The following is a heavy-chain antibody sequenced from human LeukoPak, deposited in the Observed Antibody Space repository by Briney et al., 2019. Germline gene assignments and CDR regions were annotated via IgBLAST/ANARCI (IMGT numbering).Heavy chain of an antibody. J-gene: IGHJ6*03. D-gene: IGHD7-27*01. CDR3: AKAPATGEGYYFYYMDV. CDR2: NNGRVATT. Sequence: GGPLRLSCAASGFASGFTFSSYAMSWVRQAPGKGLEWVASNNGRVATTYYADSVKCRFTISRDNSKNTLYLQMNSLGADDTAVYYCAKAPATGEGYYFYYMDVWGKGTTVTVSS. V-gene: IGHV3-23*01. CDR1: GFTFSSYA.